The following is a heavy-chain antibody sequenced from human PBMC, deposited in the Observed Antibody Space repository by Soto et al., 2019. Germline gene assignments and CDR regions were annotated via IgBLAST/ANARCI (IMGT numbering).Heavy chain of an antibody. Sequence: GGSLRLSCAASGFTFSSYSMNWVRQAPGKGLEWVSYISSSSSTIYYADSVKGRFTISRDNAKNSLYLQMNSLRAEDTAVYCCARVLYVFLEWLSNAFDSRGPGIMVTV. CDR2: ISSSSSTI. D-gene: IGHD3-3*01. CDR3: ARVLYVFLEWLSNAFDS. CDR1: GFTFSSYS. J-gene: IGHJ3*02. V-gene: IGHV3-48*01.